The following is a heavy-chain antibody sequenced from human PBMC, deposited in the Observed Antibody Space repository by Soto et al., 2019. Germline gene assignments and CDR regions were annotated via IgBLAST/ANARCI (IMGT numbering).Heavy chain of an antibody. J-gene: IGHJ5*02. CDR1: GGSISSGDYY. CDR3: ARGAPLYSYGSVNWFDP. D-gene: IGHD5-18*01. CDR2: IYYSGST. Sequence: SETLSLTCTVSGGSISSGDYYWSWIRQPPGKGLEWIGYIYYSGSTYYNPSLKSRVTISVDTSKNQFSLKLSSVTAADTAVYYCARGAPLYSYGSVNWFDPWGQGTLVTVSS. V-gene: IGHV4-30-4*01.